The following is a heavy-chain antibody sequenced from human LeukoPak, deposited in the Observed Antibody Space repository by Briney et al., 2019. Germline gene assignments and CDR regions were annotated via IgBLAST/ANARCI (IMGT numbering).Heavy chain of an antibody. J-gene: IGHJ3*02. CDR2: ISYDGTNK. CDR3: AKDFYDTSANGAFDI. D-gene: IGHD2/OR15-2a*01. V-gene: IGHV3-30*18. Sequence: GGSLRLSCVASGFTFSTYAMHWVRQAPGTGLEWVAVISYDGTNKYYADSLKGRFTISRDNFKNTMYLQVNSLRPGDTAVYYCAKDFYDTSANGAFDIWGHGTMVSVSS. CDR1: GFTFSTYA.